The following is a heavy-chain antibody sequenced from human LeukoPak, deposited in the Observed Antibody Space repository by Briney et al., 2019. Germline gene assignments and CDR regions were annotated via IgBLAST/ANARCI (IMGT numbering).Heavy chain of an antibody. CDR1: GGSISSYY. CDR3: ARGRYGTVSRGWFDP. V-gene: IGHV4-59*01. Sequence: SETLSLTCTVSGGSISSYYWSWIRQPPGKGLEWIGYIYYSGSTNYNPSLKSRVTISVDTSKNQFSLKLSSVTAADTAVYYCARGRYGTVSRGWFDPWGQGTLVTVSS. J-gene: IGHJ5*02. D-gene: IGHD1-1*01. CDR2: IYYSGST.